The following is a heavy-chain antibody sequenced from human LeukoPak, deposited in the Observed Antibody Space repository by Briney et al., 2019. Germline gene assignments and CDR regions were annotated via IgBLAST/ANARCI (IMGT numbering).Heavy chain of an antibody. V-gene: IGHV4-59*01. Sequence: PSEALSLTCTVYGGSISSYYWSWIRQPPGKGLEWIGYIYYSGSTNYNPSLKSRVTISVDTSKNQFSLKLSSVTAADTAVYYCARDSTPYGHSGYWGQGTLVTVSP. J-gene: IGHJ4*02. D-gene: IGHD4-17*01. CDR1: GGSISSYY. CDR3: ARDSTPYGHSGY. CDR2: IYYSGST.